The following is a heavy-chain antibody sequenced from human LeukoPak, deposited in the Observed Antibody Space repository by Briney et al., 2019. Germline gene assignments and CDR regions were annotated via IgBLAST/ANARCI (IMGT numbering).Heavy chain of an antibody. CDR2: IIPIFGTA. Sequence: APVKVSCKASGGTFSSYAISWVRQAPGQGLEWMGGIIPIFGTANYAQKFQGRVTITADESTSTAYMELSSLRSEDTAVYYCASGYYYDSSGYAPDYWGQGTLVTVSS. D-gene: IGHD3-22*01. J-gene: IGHJ4*02. CDR1: GGTFSSYA. CDR3: ASGYYYDSSGYAPDY. V-gene: IGHV1-69*13.